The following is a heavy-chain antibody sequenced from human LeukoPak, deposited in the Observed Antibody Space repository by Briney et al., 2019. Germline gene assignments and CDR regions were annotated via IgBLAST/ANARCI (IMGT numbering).Heavy chain of an antibody. D-gene: IGHD6-19*01. CDR3: ATDVAVAGTGAFDI. V-gene: IGHV4-30-4*08. J-gene: IGHJ3*02. CDR1: GGSISSGDYY. Sequence: SETLSLTCTVSGGSISSGDYYWSWIRQPPGKGLEWIGYIYYTGTTYYSPSLKSRVTISVDTSKNQFSLKLSSVTAADTAVYYCATDVAVAGTGAFDIWGQGTMVTVSS. CDR2: IYYTGTT.